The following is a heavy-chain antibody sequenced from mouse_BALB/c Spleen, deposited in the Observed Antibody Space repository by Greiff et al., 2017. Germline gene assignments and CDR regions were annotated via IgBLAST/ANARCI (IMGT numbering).Heavy chain of an antibody. J-gene: IGHJ1*01. CDR3: AIYCDWYFDV. Sequence: VQLQQPGAELVKPGASVKLSCKASGYTFTSYWMHWVKQRPGQGLEWIGEINPSNGRTNYNEKFKSKATLTVDKSSSTAYMQLSSLTSEDSAVYYCAIYCDWYFDVWGAGTTVTVSS. V-gene: IGHV1S81*02. CDR1: GYTFTSYW. CDR2: INPSNGRT.